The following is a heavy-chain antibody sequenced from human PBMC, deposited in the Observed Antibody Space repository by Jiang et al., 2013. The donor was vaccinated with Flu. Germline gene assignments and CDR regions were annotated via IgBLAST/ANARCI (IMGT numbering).Heavy chain of an antibody. D-gene: IGHD5-18*01. J-gene: IGHJ5*02. CDR1: GFTVSNNY. CDR3: ARASPGTPIVDTGEGGWFDP. CDR2: FYGGGDT. Sequence: QLLESGGGLVQPGGSLRLSCAASGFTVSNNYMTWVRQAPGKGLEWVSVFYGGGDTYHADSVKGRFTISRDNSKNTLYLQMNNLRVEDTAVYYCARASPGTPIVDTGEGGWFDPWGQGTLVTVSS. V-gene: IGHV3-66*01.